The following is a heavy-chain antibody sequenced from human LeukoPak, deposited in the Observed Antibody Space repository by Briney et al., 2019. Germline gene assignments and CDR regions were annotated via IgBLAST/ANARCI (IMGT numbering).Heavy chain of an antibody. Sequence: GGSLRLSCAASGFTFSSYGTRWVRHATGKAREWVSAIRGCGGSTYCADSVKGRFTISRDNSKNTLYLHMNSLRAEDTSVYCCARVGENSGLTPYEGNYYSYMDVWGKGTTVTVSS. CDR2: IRGCGGST. CDR3: ARVGENSGLTPYEGNYYSYMDV. J-gene: IGHJ6*03. V-gene: IGHV3-23*01. CDR1: GFTFSSYG. D-gene: IGHD6-19*01.